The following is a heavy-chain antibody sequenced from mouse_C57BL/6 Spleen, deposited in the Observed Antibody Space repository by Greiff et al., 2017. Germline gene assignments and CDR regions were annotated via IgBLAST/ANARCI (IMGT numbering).Heavy chain of an antibody. Sequence: QVQLKQSGAELVRPGASVKVSCKASGYAFTNYLIEWVKQRPGQGLEWIGVINPGSGGTNYNEKFKGKATLTADKSSSTASMQLSSLTSEDSAVYFCAITGTNYWGQGTSLTVSS. CDR1: GYAFTNYL. J-gene: IGHJ2*02. CDR3: AITGTNY. D-gene: IGHD4-1*01. V-gene: IGHV1-54*01. CDR2: INPGSGGT.